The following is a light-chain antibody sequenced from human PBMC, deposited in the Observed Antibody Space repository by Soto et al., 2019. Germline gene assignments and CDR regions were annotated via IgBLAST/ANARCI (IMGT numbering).Light chain of an antibody. CDR1: QSISTW. V-gene: IGKV1-5*01. J-gene: IGKJ1*01. CDR3: QQYNTFWT. Sequence: DIQMTQSPSTLSASVGDRVTITCRASQSISTWLAWYQQKPGKAPKLLIYDVSNLESGVPLRFSGSGSGTEFTLTISSLQPDDVATYYCQQYNTFWTFGQGTKVDXK. CDR2: DVS.